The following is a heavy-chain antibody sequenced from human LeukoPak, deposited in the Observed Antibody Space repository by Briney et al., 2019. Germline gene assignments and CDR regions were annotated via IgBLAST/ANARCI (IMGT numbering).Heavy chain of an antibody. V-gene: IGHV3-11*05. CDR2: TRTISSYT. Sequence: PRESLRLSCAASGFTFSDYYMSWIRQAPGKGLEWVSYTRTISSYTNYADSVKGRFTISRDNAKNSLYLQMNSLRAEDTAVYYCARESRKAYYDILTGYFDYWGQGTLVAVCS. D-gene: IGHD3-9*01. CDR1: GFTFSDYY. J-gene: IGHJ4*02. CDR3: ARESRKAYYDILTGYFDY.